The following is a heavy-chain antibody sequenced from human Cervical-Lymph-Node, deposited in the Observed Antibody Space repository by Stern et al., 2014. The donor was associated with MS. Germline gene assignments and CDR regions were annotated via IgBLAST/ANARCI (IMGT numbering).Heavy chain of an antibody. V-gene: IGHV1-18*01. J-gene: IGHJ5*02. D-gene: IGHD1-20*01. CDR3: ARHSIPGYNCFDL. CDR1: GYSLNSAG. Sequence: QVQLVQSEAEVKMPGASVRVSCKASGYSLNSAGLSWVRQAPGQGLEWMGWISTYTGNTNYSPKLQDRFIMTSDISTNTAYMDLRSLTSDDTAVYYCARHSIPGYNCFDLWGQGTLITVSS. CDR2: ISTYTGNT.